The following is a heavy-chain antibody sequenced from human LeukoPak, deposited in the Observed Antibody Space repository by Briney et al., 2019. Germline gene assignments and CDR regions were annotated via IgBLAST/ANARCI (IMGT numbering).Heavy chain of an antibody. J-gene: IGHJ4*02. D-gene: IGHD2-2*02. Sequence: GGSLRLSCAASGFTFSSYAMSWVRQAPGKGLEWVSAISGSGGSTYYADSVKGRFTISRDNSKNTLYLQMNSLRAEDTAVYYCVKDTCSSISCYRGFDYWGQGTLVTVSS. CDR1: GFTFSSYA. CDR3: VKDTCSSISCYRGFDY. V-gene: IGHV3-23*01. CDR2: ISGSGGST.